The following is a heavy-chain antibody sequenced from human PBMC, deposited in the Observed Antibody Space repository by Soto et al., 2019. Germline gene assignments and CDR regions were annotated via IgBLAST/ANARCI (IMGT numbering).Heavy chain of an antibody. Sequence: PVGSLRLSCAASGFTFSSYAMSWVRQAPGKGLEWVSAISGSGGSTYYADSVKGRFTISRDNSKNTLYLQMNSLRAEDTAVYYCAKDRNYDFWSGYINCFDPWGQGTLVTVSS. J-gene: IGHJ5*02. V-gene: IGHV3-23*01. CDR3: AKDRNYDFWSGYINCFDP. D-gene: IGHD3-3*01. CDR2: ISGSGGST. CDR1: GFTFSSYA.